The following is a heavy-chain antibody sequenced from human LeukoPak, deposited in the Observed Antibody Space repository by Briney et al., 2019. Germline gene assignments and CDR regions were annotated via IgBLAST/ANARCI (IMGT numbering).Heavy chain of an antibody. CDR2: IIPILGIA. CDR3: ARDPDYYDSSGLNDY. CDR1: GGTFSSYT. V-gene: IGHV1-69*02. Sequence: ASVKVSCTASGGTFSSYTIRWVRQAPGQGLEWMGRIIPILGIANYAQKFQGRVTITADKSTSTAYMELSSLRSEDTAVYYCARDPDYYDSSGLNDYWGQGTLVTVSS. D-gene: IGHD3-22*01. J-gene: IGHJ4*02.